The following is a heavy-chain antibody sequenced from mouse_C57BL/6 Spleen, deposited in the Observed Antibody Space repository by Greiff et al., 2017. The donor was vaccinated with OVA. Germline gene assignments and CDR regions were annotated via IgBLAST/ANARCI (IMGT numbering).Heavy chain of an antibody. CDR1: GYTFTSYW. CDR3: ARGGNSGLDY. CDR2: IYPSDSET. Sequence: QVQLKQPGAELVRPGSSVKLSCKASGYTFTSYWMDWVKQRPGQGLEWIGNIYPSDSETHYNQKFKDKATLTVDKSSSTAYMQLSSLTSEDSAVYYCARGGNSGLDYWGQGTTLTVSS. V-gene: IGHV1-61*01. D-gene: IGHD2-1*01. J-gene: IGHJ2*01.